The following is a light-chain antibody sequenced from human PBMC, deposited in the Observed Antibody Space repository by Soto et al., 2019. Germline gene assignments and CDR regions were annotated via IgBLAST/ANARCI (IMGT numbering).Light chain of an antibody. V-gene: IGKV1-39*01. CDR3: HQSFSVPYT. J-gene: IGKJ2*01. Sequence: DIQMTQSPSSLSAPVGDRVIITCRASRSIGTNLTWYQQKPGRAPKLLVFAASTLQYGVPSRFSGSGSGTDFTLTISSMQPEDFAIYSCHQSFSVPYTFGQGTRLE. CDR1: RSIGTN. CDR2: AAS.